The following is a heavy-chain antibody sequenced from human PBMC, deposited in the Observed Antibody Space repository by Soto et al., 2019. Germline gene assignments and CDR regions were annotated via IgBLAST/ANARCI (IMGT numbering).Heavy chain of an antibody. CDR3: ARDIRGAN. CDR1: GFTLSDHY. V-gene: IGHV3-11*01. CDR2: ISASSTTI. J-gene: IGHJ4*02. Sequence: QVQLVESGGGLVKIGGSLRLSCAASGFTLSDHYMNWVRQVPGKGLEWVSYISASSTTIYYADAVKGRVTISRDNAKNSLFLQMNSLRAEDTAVYYCARDIRGANWGQGTLVTVSS.